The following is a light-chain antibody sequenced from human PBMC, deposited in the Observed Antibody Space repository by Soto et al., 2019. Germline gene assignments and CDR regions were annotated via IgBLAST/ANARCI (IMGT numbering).Light chain of an antibody. CDR3: QQYGSSPQA. Sequence: EIVLTQSPGTLSVSPGERATLSCSASQSFSGSFLAWYQQKPGQAPRLLIYDASTRATGIPDRFSGSGSGTDFTLTISRLEREDFAVYYCQQYGSSPQAFGQGTKVDIK. V-gene: IGKV3-20*01. CDR2: DAS. J-gene: IGKJ1*01. CDR1: QSFSGSF.